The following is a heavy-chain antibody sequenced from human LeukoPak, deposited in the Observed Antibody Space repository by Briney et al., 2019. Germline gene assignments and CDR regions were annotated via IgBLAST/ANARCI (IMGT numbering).Heavy chain of an antibody. J-gene: IGHJ5*02. V-gene: IGHV3-30*18. CDR2: ISYDGSNK. CDR1: GFTFSSYG. Sequence: QSGGSLRLSCAASGFTFSSYGMHWVRQAPGKGLEWVAVISYDGSNKYYADSVKGRFTISRDNSKNTLYLQMNSLRAEDTAVYYCAKDFGYQLLFGWFDPWGQGTLVTVSS. CDR3: AKDFGYQLLFGWFDP. D-gene: IGHD2-2*01.